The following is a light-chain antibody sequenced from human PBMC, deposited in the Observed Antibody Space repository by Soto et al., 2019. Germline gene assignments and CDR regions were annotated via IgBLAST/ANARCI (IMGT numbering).Light chain of an antibody. V-gene: IGLV2-14*01. CDR2: EVS. CDR3: NSYADSTTLYV. CDR1: SSDIGDYNY. Sequence: QSALTQPASVSGSPGQSITISCTGTSSDIGDYNYVSWYQQHPGKAPKLMHYEVSNRPSGVSNRFSGSKSGNTASLTISGLQAEDEADYYCNSYADSTTLYVFGTGTKLTVL. J-gene: IGLJ1*01.